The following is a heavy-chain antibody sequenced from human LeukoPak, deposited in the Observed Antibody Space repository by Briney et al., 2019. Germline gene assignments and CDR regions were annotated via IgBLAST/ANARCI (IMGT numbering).Heavy chain of an antibody. CDR3: AKRGVVIRVILVGFHKEANYFDS. V-gene: IGHV3-23*01. Sequence: GSLRLSCAVSGITLSNYGMSWVRQAPGKGLEWVAGISGSGGSTYYADSVKRRFTVSRDNPKNTLYLQMNSLRAEDTAFYFCAKRGVVIRVILVGFHKEANYFDSWGQGALVTVSS. CDR1: GITLSNYG. D-gene: IGHD3-22*01. CDR2: ISGSGGST. J-gene: IGHJ4*02.